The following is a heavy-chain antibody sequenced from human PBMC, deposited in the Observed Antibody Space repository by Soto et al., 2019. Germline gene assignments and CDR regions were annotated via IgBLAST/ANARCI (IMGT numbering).Heavy chain of an antibody. CDR1: ALTFSRYW. J-gene: IGHJ4*02. V-gene: IGHV3-74*01. D-gene: IGHD3-22*01. Sequence: PGGSLRLSCAASALTFSRYWMHWVRQAPGKGLVWVSRISTDGSVTTYADSVKGRFTISRDNAKNTLYLQMSSLRTEDTAVYYCARVYDSSGYYDYCGQRPLVTVSS. CDR3: ARVYDSSGYYDY. CDR2: ISTDGSVT.